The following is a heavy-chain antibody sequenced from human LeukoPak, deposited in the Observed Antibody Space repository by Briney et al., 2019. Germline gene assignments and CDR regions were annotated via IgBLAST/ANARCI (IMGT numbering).Heavy chain of an antibody. CDR3: AKEESSGWYVY. Sequence: GGSLRLSCAASGFTFSSYAMTWVGQAPGKGLEGVSAISGSGGSTYYADSVKGRFTISRDNSKNTLYVQMNSLRAEDTAVYYCAKEESSGWYVYWGQGTLVTVSS. V-gene: IGHV3-23*01. CDR2: ISGSGGST. CDR1: GFTFSSYA. D-gene: IGHD6-19*01. J-gene: IGHJ4*02.